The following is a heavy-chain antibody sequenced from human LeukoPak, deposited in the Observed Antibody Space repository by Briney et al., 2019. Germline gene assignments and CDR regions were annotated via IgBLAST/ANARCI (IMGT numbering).Heavy chain of an antibody. J-gene: IGHJ5*02. V-gene: IGHV1-8*01. CDR3: ARGPVRITMIVVVITKDNWFDP. CDR2: MNPNSGNT. CDR1: GYTFTSYD. Sequence: ASVKVSCKASGYTFTSYDINWVRRATGQGLEWMGWMNPNSGNTGYAQKFQGRVTMTRNTSISTAYMELSSLRSEDTAVYYCARGPVRITMIVVVITKDNWFDPWGQGTLVTVSS. D-gene: IGHD3-22*01.